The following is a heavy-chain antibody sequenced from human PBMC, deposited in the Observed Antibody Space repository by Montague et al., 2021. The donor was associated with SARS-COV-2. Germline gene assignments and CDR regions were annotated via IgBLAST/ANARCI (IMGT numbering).Heavy chain of an antibody. Sequence: SLRLSCAASGLTFNSYVMSWVRQAPGKGLEWVSGIFGSGGSKFYADSVKGRFTISRDNAKNTLFLQMNSLRPEDTAVYFCAKDRITMVGGVMKSSRGFDYWGQGTLVTVSS. J-gene: IGHJ4*02. D-gene: IGHD3-10*01. CDR3: AKDRITMVGGVMKSSRGFDY. CDR2: IFGSGGSK. CDR1: GLTFNSYV. V-gene: IGHV3-23*01.